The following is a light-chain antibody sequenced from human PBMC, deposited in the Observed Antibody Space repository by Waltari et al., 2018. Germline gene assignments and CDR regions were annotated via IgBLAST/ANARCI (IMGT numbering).Light chain of an antibody. CDR3: QQYHSSLYT. Sequence: IVLTQSPAILYLSPGETATLSCEASQSVWNTYLAWYQHKPGQAPRLLIYDGSARATGTPDRFSGSGAATQFTLTISRLEPEDFALYYCQQYHSSLYTFGQGTRLEMK. CDR2: DGS. V-gene: IGKV3D-20*01. J-gene: IGKJ2*01. CDR1: QSVWNTY.